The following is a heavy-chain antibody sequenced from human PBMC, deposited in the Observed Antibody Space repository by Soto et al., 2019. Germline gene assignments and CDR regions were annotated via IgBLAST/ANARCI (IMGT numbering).Heavy chain of an antibody. CDR3: AKDIGFPHYAYGMDV. D-gene: IGHD2-21*01. CDR2: ISWNSGSI. V-gene: IGHV3-9*01. J-gene: IGHJ6*02. Sequence: EVQLVESGGGLVQPGRSLRLSCAASGFTFDDYAMHWVRQAPGKGLEWVSGISWNSGSIGYADSVKGRFTISRDNAKNSLSLQMNSLRAEDTALYYCAKDIGFPHYAYGMDVWGQGTTVTVSS. CDR1: GFTFDDYA.